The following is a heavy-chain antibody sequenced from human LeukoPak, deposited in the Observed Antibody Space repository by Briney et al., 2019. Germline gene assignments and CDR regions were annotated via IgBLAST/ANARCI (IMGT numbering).Heavy chain of an antibody. CDR1: GYTFTNYV. CDR2: ITSGGGTT. J-gene: IGHJ4*02. V-gene: IGHV3-23*01. CDR3: ANKELW. D-gene: IGHD1-7*01. Sequence: PGGSLRLSCAASGYTFTNYVMGWVRQAPGKGLEWVSSITSGGGTTYYADSVKGRFTISRDNAKNTLHLQMNSLRAEDTAEYYCANKELWWGQGTLVTVSS.